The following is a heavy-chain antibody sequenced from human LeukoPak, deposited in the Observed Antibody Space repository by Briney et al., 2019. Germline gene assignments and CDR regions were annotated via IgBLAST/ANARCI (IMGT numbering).Heavy chain of an antibody. CDR2: LRYDGSNK. J-gene: IGHJ3*02. Sequence: GGSLRLSCAASGFTFSSHSMNWVRQAPGKGLEWVAFLRYDGSNKYYADSVKGRFTISRDNSKNTLYLQMNSLRAEDTAVYYCAKEYDILTGYYAFDIWGQGTMVTVSS. D-gene: IGHD3-9*01. CDR1: GFTFSSHS. V-gene: IGHV3-30*02. CDR3: AKEYDILTGYYAFDI.